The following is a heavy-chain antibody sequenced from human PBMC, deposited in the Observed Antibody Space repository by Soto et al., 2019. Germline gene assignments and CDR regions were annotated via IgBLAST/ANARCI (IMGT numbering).Heavy chain of an antibody. J-gene: IGHJ4*02. D-gene: IGHD3-9*01. CDR1: GDSGGFISSSSYH. Sequence: QRQLQESGPGLVKPSETLSLTRTVSGDSGGFISSSSYHWGWIRQPPGKGLERIGNIYYSGSTYYNPSLRCGVTIPRDTSKNQYSVRLTSVTAADPADYYCARHQRYGPLDYWGQGTQVTVSS. CDR2: IYYSGST. CDR3: ARHQRYGPLDY. V-gene: IGHV4-39*01.